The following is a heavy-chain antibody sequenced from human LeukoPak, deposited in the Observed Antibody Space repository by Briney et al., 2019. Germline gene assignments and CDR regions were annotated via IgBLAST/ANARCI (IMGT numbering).Heavy chain of an antibody. CDR1: GYTFTNYA. J-gene: IGHJ6*02. CDR2: INTNTGSP. D-gene: IGHD6-13*01. V-gene: IGHV7-4-1*02. CDR3: ARVLGSSWGYYYYGMDV. Sequence: ASVKVSCKASGYTFTNYAMNWVRQAPGQGLEWMGWINTNTGSPTYAQGFTGRFVFSLDTSVSTAYLQISSLKAEDTAVYYCARVLGSSWGYYYYGMDVWGQGTTVTVSS.